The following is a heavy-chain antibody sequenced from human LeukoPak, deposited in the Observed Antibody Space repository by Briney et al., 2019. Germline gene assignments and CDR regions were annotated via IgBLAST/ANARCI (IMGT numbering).Heavy chain of an antibody. J-gene: IGHJ4*02. CDR2: INHSGST. V-gene: IGHV4-34*01. D-gene: IGHD1-26*01. Sequence: PSETLSLTCAVYGGSFSGYYWSWIRQPPGKGLEWIGEINHSGSTNYNPSLKSRVTISIDTSKNQFSLRLNFVTAADTAMYFCVKSGGYGLIDYWGQGTLVTVSS. CDR1: GGSFSGYY. CDR3: VKSGGYGLIDY.